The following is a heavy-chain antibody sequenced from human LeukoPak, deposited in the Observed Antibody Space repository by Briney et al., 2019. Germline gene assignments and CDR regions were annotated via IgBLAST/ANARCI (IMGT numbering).Heavy chain of an antibody. J-gene: IGHJ6*04. D-gene: IGHD3-9*01. CDR1: GFTFNNYA. Sequence: GGSLTLSCAASGFTFNNYAMTWVRQAPGKGLEWVSAINARGDDTFYADFVRGRFTVSRDNVKNMVHLQMNSLRAEDSAFYYCAKSLRYFYGVDVWGRGPTVTVPS. CDR2: INARGDDT. CDR3: AKSLRYFYGVDV. V-gene: IGHV3-23*01.